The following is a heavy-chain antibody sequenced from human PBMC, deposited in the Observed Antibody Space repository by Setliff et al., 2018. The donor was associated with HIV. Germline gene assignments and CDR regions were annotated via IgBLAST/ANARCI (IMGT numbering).Heavy chain of an antibody. V-gene: IGHV3-30*04. D-gene: IGHD3-22*01. CDR3: ARSFPYYYESGGVYAMDV. J-gene: IGHJ6*02. Sequence: GGSLRLSCAASGFTFSRYGMHWVRQAPGKGLEWVAFISYDGSKKYDADFVKGRFTISRDNSKNTLYLQMSSLRVEDTALYFCARSFPYYYESGGVYAMDVWGLGTTVTVSS. CDR1: GFTFSRYG. CDR2: ISYDGSKK.